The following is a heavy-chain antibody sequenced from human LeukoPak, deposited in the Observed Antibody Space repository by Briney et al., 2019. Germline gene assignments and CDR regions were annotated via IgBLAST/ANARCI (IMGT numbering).Heavy chain of an antibody. J-gene: IGHJ3*02. CDR2: INPSGGST. CDR3: AREGRWHIVVVTAPSDAFDI. D-gene: IGHD2-21*02. CDR1: GYTFTSYY. V-gene: IGHV1-46*01. Sequence: ASVKVSCKASGYTFTSYYMHLVRQAPGQGLEWMGIINPSGGSTSDAQKFQGRVTMTRDTSTSTVYMELSSLRSEDTAVYYCAREGRWHIVVVTAPSDAFDIWGQGTMVTVSS.